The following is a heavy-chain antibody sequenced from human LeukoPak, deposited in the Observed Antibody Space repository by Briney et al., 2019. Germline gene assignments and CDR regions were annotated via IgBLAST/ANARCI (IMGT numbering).Heavy chain of an antibody. CDR3: ARDIGP. CDR1: VYTFSIFW. D-gene: IGHD1-26*01. V-gene: IGHV3-7*05. CDR2: IKQEGNET. J-gene: IGHJ5*02. Sequence: GGSLRLSCAASVYTFSIFWLCCVREAPGKGLEWVAYIKQEGNETNHVDSVKGRFTISRDNAKNSLYLQKNSLRVEDTAVYYCARDIGPWGQGTLVTVSS.